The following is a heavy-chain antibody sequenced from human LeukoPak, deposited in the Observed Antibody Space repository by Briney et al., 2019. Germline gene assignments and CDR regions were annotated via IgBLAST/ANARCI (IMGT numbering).Heavy chain of an antibody. CDR3: ARGGFGRFGELWAIDY. CDR2: IYTSGST. D-gene: IGHD3-10*01. Sequence: PSETLSLTCTVSGGSISSYYWSWIRQPAGKGLEWIGRIYTSGSTNYNPSLKSRVTMSVDTSKNQFSLKLSSVTAADTAVYYCARGGFGRFGELWAIDYWGQGTLVTVSS. CDR1: GGSISSYY. J-gene: IGHJ4*02. V-gene: IGHV4-4*07.